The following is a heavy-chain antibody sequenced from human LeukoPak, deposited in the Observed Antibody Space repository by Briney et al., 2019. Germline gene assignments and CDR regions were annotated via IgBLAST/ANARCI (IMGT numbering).Heavy chain of an antibody. D-gene: IGHD5-18*01. CDR3: ARGSQRGYSLSDAFDI. Sequence: SETLSLTCAVYGVAFSGYYWSWIRQPPGKRLEWIGEINHSGSTNYNPSLKSRVTISVDTSKNQFSLKLSSVTAADTAVYYCARGSQRGYSLSDAFDIWVQGTMVTVSS. CDR2: INHSGST. V-gene: IGHV4-34*01. CDR1: GVAFSGYY. J-gene: IGHJ3*02.